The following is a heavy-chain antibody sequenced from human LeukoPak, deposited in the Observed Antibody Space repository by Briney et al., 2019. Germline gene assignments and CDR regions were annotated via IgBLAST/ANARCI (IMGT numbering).Heavy chain of an antibody. Sequence: GGSLRLSCAASGFTFSDYYMSWIRQAPGKGLEWVSYISSSGSTIYYADSVKGRFTISRDSAKRSVYLQMNSLRVEDTAVYYCARDDTQGRGNEFFDALDFWGQGTMVTVSS. CDR3: ARDDTQGRGNEFFDALDF. CDR2: ISSSGSTI. J-gene: IGHJ3*01. V-gene: IGHV3-11*04. D-gene: IGHD2-8*01. CDR1: GFTFSDYY.